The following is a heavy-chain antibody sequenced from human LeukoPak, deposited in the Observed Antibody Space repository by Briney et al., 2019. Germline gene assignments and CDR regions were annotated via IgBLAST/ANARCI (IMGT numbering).Heavy chain of an antibody. CDR2: IWNDGSNK. CDR1: GFMFSIYG. Sequence: GGSLRLSCVASGFMFSIYGMHWVRQAPGKGLEWVAVIWNDGSNKYYADSVKGRFTISRDNSKNTLYLQMNSLRAEDTAVYSCARASGPFDYWGQGTLVTVSS. D-gene: IGHD3-10*01. J-gene: IGHJ4*02. CDR3: ARASGPFDY. V-gene: IGHV3-33*01.